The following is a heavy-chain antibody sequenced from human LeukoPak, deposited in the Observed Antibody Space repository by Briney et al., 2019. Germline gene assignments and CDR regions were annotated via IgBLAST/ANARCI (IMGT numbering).Heavy chain of an antibody. CDR3: ARSPGVGTVDY. CDR1: GFSFSIYW. J-gene: IGHJ4*02. Sequence: GGSLRLSCAASGFSFSIYWMSWVCQAPGQGLEWVANINQGGSETYYVDSVKGRFTISRDNAKNSLFLQLNSLRAEDTAVYYCARSPGVGTVDYWGQGSLVTVSS. CDR2: INQGGSET. D-gene: IGHD3-3*01. V-gene: IGHV3-7*01.